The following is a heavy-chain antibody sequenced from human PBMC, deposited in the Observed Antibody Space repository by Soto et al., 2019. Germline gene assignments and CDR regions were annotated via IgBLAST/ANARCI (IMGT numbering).Heavy chain of an antibody. CDR3: ARDLTWYQAED. J-gene: IGHJ4*02. Sequence: GGSLRLSCAASGFTFSSHWMHSVRQAPGKGLVWVSRMNVDGSTTSYAVSVKGRFTISSDNAKNKLYLQMNNLRVEDTAAYYCARDLTWYQAEDWGQGALVSVTS. CDR1: GFTFSSHW. V-gene: IGHV3-74*01. D-gene: IGHD2-2*01. CDR2: MNVDGSTT.